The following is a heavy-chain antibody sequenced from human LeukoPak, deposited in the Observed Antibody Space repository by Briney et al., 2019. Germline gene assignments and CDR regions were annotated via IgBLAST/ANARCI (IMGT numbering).Heavy chain of an antibody. V-gene: IGHV3-21*01. J-gene: IGHJ3*01. D-gene: IGHD2-15*01. CDR2: ISSSSSYI. CDR3: ARNPVSRMVVGAFDL. CDR1: GFTLSTYS. Sequence: GGSLRLSCSASGFTLSTYSMNWVRQAPGKGLEWVSSISSSSSYIYYANSVKGRLTISRDHARKSLYLQMNSLRAEDTVVYYCARNPVSRMVVGAFDLWGQGTLVTVSS.